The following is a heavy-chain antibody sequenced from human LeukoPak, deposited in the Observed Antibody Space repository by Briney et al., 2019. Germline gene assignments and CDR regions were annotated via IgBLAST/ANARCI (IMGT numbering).Heavy chain of an antibody. D-gene: IGHD3-22*01. CDR3: ARYYDSSPYGMDV. CDR2: INTNTGNP. V-gene: IGHV7-4-1*02. J-gene: IGHJ6*02. CDR1: GYTFTSYA. Sequence: SVXXSXXASGYTFTSYAMDWVRQAPGQGLEXMGWINTNTGNPTYAQGFTGRFVFSLDTSVSTAYLQISSLKAEDTAVYYCARYYDSSPYGMDVWGQGTTVTVSS.